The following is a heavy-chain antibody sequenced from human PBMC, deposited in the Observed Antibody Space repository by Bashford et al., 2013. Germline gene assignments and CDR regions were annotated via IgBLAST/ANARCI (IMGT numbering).Heavy chain of an antibody. CDR3: ARAKGGNSLRYYYGMDV. Sequence: GSLRLSCAASGFTFSSYAMHWVRQAPGKGLEWVAVISYDGSNKYYADSVKGRFTISRDNSKNTLYLQMNSLRAEDTAVYYCARAKGGNSLRYYYGMDVWGQGPRSPSP. J-gene: IGHJ6*02. CDR1: GFTFSSYA. CDR2: ISYDGSNK. V-gene: IGHV3-30*04. D-gene: IGHD4-23*01.